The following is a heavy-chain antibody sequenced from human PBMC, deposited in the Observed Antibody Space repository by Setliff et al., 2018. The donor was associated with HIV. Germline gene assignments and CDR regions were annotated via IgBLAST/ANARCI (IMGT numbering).Heavy chain of an antibody. J-gene: IGHJ4*02. D-gene: IGHD5-12*01. CDR2: ISTSSTYT. V-gene: IGHV3-21*01. CDR1: GFNFRGYN. CDR3: ATHRVGQRPWLSDF. Sequence: PVGSLRLSCAVSGFNFRGYNMNWVRQAPGKGLEWVSSISTSSTYTYYADSVKGRFTISRDNAKNALYLQMNSLRAEDTAVYYCATHRVGQRPWLSDFWGQGTLVTVSS.